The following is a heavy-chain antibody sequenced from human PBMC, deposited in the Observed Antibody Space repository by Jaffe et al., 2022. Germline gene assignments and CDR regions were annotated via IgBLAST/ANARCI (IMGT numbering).Heavy chain of an antibody. CDR3: ARSGTRYSGSYWSSDAFDI. CDR2: INPSGGST. Sequence: QVQLVQSGAEVKKPGASVKVSCKASGYTFTSYYMHWVRQAPGQGLEWMGIINPSGGSTSYAQKFQGRVTMTRDTSTSTVYMELSSLRSEDTAVYYCARSGTRYSGSYWSSDAFDIWGQGTMVTVSS. V-gene: IGHV1-46*01. D-gene: IGHD1-26*01. CDR1: GYTFTSYY. J-gene: IGHJ3*02.